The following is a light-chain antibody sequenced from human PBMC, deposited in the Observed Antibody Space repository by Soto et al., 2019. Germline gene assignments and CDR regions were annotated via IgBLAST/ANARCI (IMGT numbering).Light chain of an antibody. V-gene: IGKV3-20*01. Sequence: EIVLTQSPGTLSLSPGERATLSCRASQRVSSSYLAWYQQKPGQAPRLLIYGASTRATGIPDRFSGSGSGTDFTLTISRLEPEDCAVYFCQRYGSSPPFTFGQGTKVDI. CDR1: QRVSSSY. CDR2: GAS. J-gene: IGKJ2*01. CDR3: QRYGSSPPFT.